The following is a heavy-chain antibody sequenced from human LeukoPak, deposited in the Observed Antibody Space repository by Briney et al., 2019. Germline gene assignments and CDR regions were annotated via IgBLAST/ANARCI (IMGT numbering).Heavy chain of an antibody. V-gene: IGHV4-59*01. D-gene: IGHD6-25*01. CDR2: IYYSGST. Sequence: PSETLSLTCTVSGGSIRTYYWSWIRQPPGKGLEWIGYIYYSGSTNYNPSLKSRVTISLDTSKNQFSLKLSSVTAADTAVYYCARASVPAHFDYWGQGTLVTVSS. J-gene: IGHJ4*02. CDR3: ARASVPAHFDY. CDR1: GGSIRTYY.